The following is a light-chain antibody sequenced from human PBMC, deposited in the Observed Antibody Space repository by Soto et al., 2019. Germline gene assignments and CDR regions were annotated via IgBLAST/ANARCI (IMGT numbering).Light chain of an antibody. Sequence: QSVLTQPPSVSXAPGQRVTISCTGSSSNIGAGYDVHWYQQLPGTAPKLLIYGNSNRPSGVPDRFSGSKSXXXXXXAXXGXXXXXEADYYCQSYDSSLSGVVFGG. CDR2: GNS. CDR1: SSNIGAGYD. CDR3: QSYDSSLSGVV. J-gene: IGLJ2*01. V-gene: IGLV1-40*01.